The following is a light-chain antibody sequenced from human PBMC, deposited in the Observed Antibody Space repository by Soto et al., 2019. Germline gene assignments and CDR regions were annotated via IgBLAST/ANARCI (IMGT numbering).Light chain of an antibody. J-gene: IGKJ1*01. Sequence: DIVMTQSPDSPAVSLGERATINCKSSQSVLYSSNNKNYLAWYQQKPGQPPKLLIYWASTQESGVPDRFSGSGSGTDFTLTISSLQAEDVAVYYCQQYYSTPRTFGQGTKVEIK. V-gene: IGKV4-1*01. CDR2: WAS. CDR1: QSVLYSSNNKNY. CDR3: QQYYSTPRT.